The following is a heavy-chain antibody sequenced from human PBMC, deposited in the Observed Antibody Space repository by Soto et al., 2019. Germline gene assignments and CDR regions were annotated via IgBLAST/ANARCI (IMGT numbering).Heavy chain of an antibody. V-gene: IGHV4-39*01. CDR3: ARRSRGRRYKH. J-gene: IGHJ4*02. CDR2: IYYSGGT. Sequence: SVTLSLTCTVCGGAVYSDGYYWGWIRKSPGKGLGWIGNIYYSGGTYYNPSLQSPVTISIDTSKNQFFLKLTSVSAADTAVYYFARRSRGRRYKHWGRGSLVTVSS. D-gene: IGHD2-15*01. CDR1: GGAVYSDGYY.